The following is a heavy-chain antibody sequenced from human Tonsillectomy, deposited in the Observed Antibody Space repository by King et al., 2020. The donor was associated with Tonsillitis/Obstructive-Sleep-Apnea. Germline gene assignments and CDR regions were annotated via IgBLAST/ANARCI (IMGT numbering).Heavy chain of an antibody. J-gene: IGHJ6*03. V-gene: IGHV3-9*01. D-gene: IGHD3-3*01. CDR2: ITWNSGNI. CDR3: AKDTGRFLTPYMDV. CDR1: GFTFDEYA. Sequence: VQLVESGGGLVQPCRSLRLSCAASGFTFDEYAMQWVRQAPGKGLEWVSGITWNSGNIGYADSVKGRFTISRDNAKNSLYLQMNSLRAEDTALYYCAKDTGRFLTPYMDVWGKGTTVTVSS.